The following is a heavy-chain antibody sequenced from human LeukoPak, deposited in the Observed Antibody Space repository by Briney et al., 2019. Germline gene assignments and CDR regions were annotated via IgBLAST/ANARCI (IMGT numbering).Heavy chain of an antibody. V-gene: IGHV3-53*01. Sequence: GGSLRLSCAASGFTVSSNYMSWVRQAPGKGLEWVSVIYSGGSTYYADSVKGRFTISRDNSKNTLYLQMNSLRAEDTAVYCCAREAGLALYYYYGMDVWGQGTTVTVSS. CDR2: IYSGGST. J-gene: IGHJ6*02. D-gene: IGHD3-10*01. CDR3: AREAGLALYYYYGMDV. CDR1: GFTVSSNY.